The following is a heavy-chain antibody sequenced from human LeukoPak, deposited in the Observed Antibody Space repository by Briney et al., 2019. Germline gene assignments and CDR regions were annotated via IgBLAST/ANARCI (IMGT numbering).Heavy chain of an antibody. J-gene: IGHJ3*02. D-gene: IGHD2-15*01. CDR1: GGSSSSYY. CDR2: IYYSGSI. Sequence: SETLSLTGTVSGGSSSSYYWSWSRQPPGKVLWGIGYIYYSGSINYNPSLKSRVTISVDTSKNQFSLKLSSVTAADTAVYYCARDGVVAAILSGDFDIWGQGTMVTVSS. CDR3: ARDGVVAAILSGDFDI. V-gene: IGHV4-59*01.